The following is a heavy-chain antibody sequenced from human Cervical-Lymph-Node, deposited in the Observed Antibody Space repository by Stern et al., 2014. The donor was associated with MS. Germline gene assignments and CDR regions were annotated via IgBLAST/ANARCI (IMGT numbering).Heavy chain of an antibody. V-gene: IGHV3-11*01. J-gene: IGHJ6*02. Sequence: QVQLVESGGGLVKPGGSLRLSCAASGFTFSDHYMTWIRQAPGKGLEWVSFISSSGTTIYDADSVKGRFTISRDNAKNSLYLQMNGLRAEDTAIYYCARFKIASYYYHYYGMDVWGQGTTVTVSS. CDR2: ISSSGTTI. D-gene: IGHD2-21*01. CDR3: ARFKIASYYYHYYGMDV. CDR1: GFTFSDHY.